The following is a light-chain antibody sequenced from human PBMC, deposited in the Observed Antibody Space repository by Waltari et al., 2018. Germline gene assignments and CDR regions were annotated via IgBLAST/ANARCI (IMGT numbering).Light chain of an antibody. Sequence: DIVMTQSPDSLAVSLGERATINCKSSQTVLYRDNNKNYLTWYQQKPGQPPKLLFSWASIRESGVPDRLSASGSETDFTLTISSLQAEDVAVYYCHQHYTTPWTFGQGTKVEIK. CDR1: QTVLYRDNNKNY. J-gene: IGKJ1*01. V-gene: IGKV4-1*01. CDR2: WAS. CDR3: HQHYTTPWT.